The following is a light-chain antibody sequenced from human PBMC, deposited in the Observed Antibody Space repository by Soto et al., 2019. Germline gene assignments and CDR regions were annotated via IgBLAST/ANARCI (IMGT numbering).Light chain of an antibody. Sequence: QSVLTQPPSASGSPGQSVNISCTGTSSDVGGYNYVSWYQQHPSKVPKLMIYEVTKRPSGVPDRFSGSKSGNTASLTVSGLQAEDEADYYCSSYAGSDNYVLFGGGTKLTVL. CDR1: SSDVGGYNY. CDR2: EVT. CDR3: SSYAGSDNYVL. J-gene: IGLJ2*01. V-gene: IGLV2-8*01.